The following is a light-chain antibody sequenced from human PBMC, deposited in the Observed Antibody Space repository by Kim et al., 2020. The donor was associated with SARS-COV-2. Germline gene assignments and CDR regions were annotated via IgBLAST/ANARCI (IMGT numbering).Light chain of an antibody. V-gene: IGLV2-14*03. Sequence: QPALTQPASVSGSPGQSISISCTGTSSDIGTYDYVSWYQQHPGKAPKLIVFGVNERPSGASNRFSGSKSGNTASLTISGLQAGDEADYYCISYTTTTTWVFGGGTQLTVL. CDR2: GVN. CDR3: ISYTTTTTWV. CDR1: SSDIGTYDY. J-gene: IGLJ3*02.